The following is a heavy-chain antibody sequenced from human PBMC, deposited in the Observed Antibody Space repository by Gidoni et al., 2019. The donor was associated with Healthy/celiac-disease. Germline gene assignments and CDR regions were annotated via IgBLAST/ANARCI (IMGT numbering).Heavy chain of an antibody. J-gene: IGHJ6*02. D-gene: IGHD6-19*01. CDR2: IKSKTDGGTT. CDR3: TTDVQWLVEYGMDV. Sequence: EVQLVESGGGLVKPGGSLRLPCAAYGLTFSNAWMSWVRQAPGKGLEWVGRIKSKTDGGTTDYAAPVKGRFTISRDDSKNTLYLQMNSLKTEDTAVYYCTTDVQWLVEYGMDVLGQGTTVTVSS. CDR1: GLTFSNAW. V-gene: IGHV3-15*01.